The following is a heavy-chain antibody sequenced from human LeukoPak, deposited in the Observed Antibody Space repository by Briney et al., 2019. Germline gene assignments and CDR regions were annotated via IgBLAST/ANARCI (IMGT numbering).Heavy chain of an antibody. V-gene: IGHV1-18*01. Sequence: GASVKVSCRPSGYTFTSYGISWVRQAPGQGLEWMGWISAYNGNTNYAQKLQGRVTMTTDTSTSTAYMELRSLRSDDTAVYYCARDCDTAMADYWGQGTLVTVSS. CDR2: ISAYNGNT. CDR3: ARDCDTAMADY. J-gene: IGHJ4*02. CDR1: GYTFTSYG. D-gene: IGHD5-18*01.